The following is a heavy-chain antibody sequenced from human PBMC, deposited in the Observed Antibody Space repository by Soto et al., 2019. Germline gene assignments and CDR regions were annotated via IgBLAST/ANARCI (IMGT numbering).Heavy chain of an antibody. CDR1: GGSFSGYY. V-gene: IGHV4-34*01. CDR2: INHSGST. D-gene: IGHD3-10*01. J-gene: IGHJ6*02. Sequence: QVQLQQWGAGLLKPSETLSLTCAVYGGSFSGYYWSWIRQPRGNGLEWIGEINHSGSTNYNPSLKSRVTISVDTSKNQFSLKLSSVTAADTAVYYCARSGYYYGMDVWGQGTTVTVSS. CDR3: ARSGYYYGMDV.